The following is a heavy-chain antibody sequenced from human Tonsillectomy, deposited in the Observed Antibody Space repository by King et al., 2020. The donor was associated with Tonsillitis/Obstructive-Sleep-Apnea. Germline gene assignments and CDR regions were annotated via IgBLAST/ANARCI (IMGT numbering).Heavy chain of an antibody. Sequence: VQLVESGGGLVKPGGSLRLSCAASGFTFSDYYMSWIRQAPGKGLEWVSYISSSGSTIYYADSVKGRFTISRDNAKNSLYLQMNSLRAEDTAVYYCARVPRIQLWSPPANYYYMDDWGKGTTVTVSS. CDR1: GFTFSDYY. CDR2: ISSSGSTI. CDR3: ARVPRIQLWSPPANYYYMDD. D-gene: IGHD5-18*01. V-gene: IGHV3-11*01. J-gene: IGHJ6*03.